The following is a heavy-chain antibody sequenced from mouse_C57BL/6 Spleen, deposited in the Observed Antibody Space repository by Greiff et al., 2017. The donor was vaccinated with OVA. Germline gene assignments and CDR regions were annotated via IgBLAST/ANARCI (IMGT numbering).Heavy chain of an antibody. J-gene: IGHJ2*01. CDR2: IDPSDSET. CDR1: GYTFTSYW. D-gene: IGHD1-3*01. CDR3: ARRGSSREGYYFDY. Sequence: QVQLKQPGAELVRPGSSVKLSCKASGYTFTSYWMHWVKQRPIQGLEWIGNIDPSDSETHYNQKFKDKATLTVDKSSSTAYMQLSSLTSEDSAVYYCARRGSSREGYYFDYWGQGTTLTVSS. V-gene: IGHV1-52*01.